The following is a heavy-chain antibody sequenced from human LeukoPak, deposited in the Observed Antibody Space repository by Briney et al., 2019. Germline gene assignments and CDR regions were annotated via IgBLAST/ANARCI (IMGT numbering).Heavy chain of an antibody. D-gene: IGHD3-22*01. CDR3: ARQIKDYYDSSGYPDYFDY. V-gene: IGHV4-59*08. CDR1: GGSISSYY. J-gene: IGHJ4*02. Sequence: PSETPSLTCTVSGGSISSYYWSWIRQPPGKGLEWIGYIYYSGSTNYNPSLKSRVTISVDTSKNQFSLKLSSVTAADTAVYYCARQIKDYYDSSGYPDYFDYWGQGTLVTVSS. CDR2: IYYSGST.